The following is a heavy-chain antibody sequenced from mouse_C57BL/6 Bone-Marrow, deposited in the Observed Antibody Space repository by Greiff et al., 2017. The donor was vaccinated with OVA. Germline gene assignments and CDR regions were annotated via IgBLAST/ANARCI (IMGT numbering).Heavy chain of an antibody. D-gene: IGHD1-1*01. V-gene: IGHV14-2*01. J-gene: IGHJ4*01. Sequence: EVQLVESGAELVKPGASVKLSCTASGFNIKDYYMHWVKQRTEQGLEWIGRIDPEDGETKYAPKFQGKATITADTSSNTAYLQLSSLTSEDTAVYYCALVITTVVAPMDYWGQGTSVTVSS. CDR2: IDPEDGET. CDR3: ALVITTVVAPMDY. CDR1: GFNIKDYY.